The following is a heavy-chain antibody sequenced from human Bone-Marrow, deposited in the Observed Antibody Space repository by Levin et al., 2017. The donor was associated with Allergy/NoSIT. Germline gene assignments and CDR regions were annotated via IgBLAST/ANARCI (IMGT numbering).Heavy chain of an antibody. Sequence: PGESLKISCAASGFTFRSYWMHWVRQAPGKGLVWVSRIDSDGSSTSNVDSVKRRFTISRDNAKNTLYLQMNSLRAEDTAVYYCARDGDCGGTGCNHYYGMDVWGQGTTVTVSS. CDR3: ARDGDCGGTGCNHYYGMDV. CDR1: GFTFRSYW. J-gene: IGHJ6*02. CDR2: IDSDGSST. D-gene: IGHD2-2*01. V-gene: IGHV3-74*01.